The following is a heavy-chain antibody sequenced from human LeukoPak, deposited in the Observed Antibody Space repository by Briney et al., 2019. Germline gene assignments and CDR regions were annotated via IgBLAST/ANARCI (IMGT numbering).Heavy chain of an antibody. CDR2: ITSSGATI. V-gene: IGHV3-11*01. CDR3: ARVLSSGYSPFDY. J-gene: IGHJ4*02. Sequence: VGSLRLSSAASGLVFSGDGMTWSCRGPEKGLEWVSHITSSGATIYYADSVKGRFTISRDNAKNSLSLQMNSLRAEDTGVYFCARVLSSGYSPFDYWGQGILVTVSS. D-gene: IGHD3-22*01. CDR1: GLVFSGDG.